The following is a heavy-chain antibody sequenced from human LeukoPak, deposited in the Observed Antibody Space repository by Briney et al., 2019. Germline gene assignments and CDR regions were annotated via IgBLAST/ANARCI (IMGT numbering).Heavy chain of an antibody. CDR2: IWSNGDHT. Sequence: QPGGSLRLSCTTSRFSINNYAMTWVRRAPGKGLEWVSSIWSNGDHTKYADSVRGRVTVSRDRTKNTLYLQMNDLRVDDTAVYYCAKDPNGDYIGAFDVWGQGIMVTVSS. CDR3: AKDPNGDYIGAFDV. D-gene: IGHD2-8*01. CDR1: RFSINNYA. V-gene: IGHV3-23*01. J-gene: IGHJ3*01.